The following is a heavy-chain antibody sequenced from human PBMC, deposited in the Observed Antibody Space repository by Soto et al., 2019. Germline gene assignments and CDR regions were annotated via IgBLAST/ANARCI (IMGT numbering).Heavy chain of an antibody. D-gene: IGHD6-19*01. CDR1: GFTFSDYY. Sequence: QVQLVESGGGLVQPGGSLRLSCAASGFTFSDYYMSWIRQAPGKGLEWVSYISSSGSTIYDADSVKGRFTISRDNAKNSLYLQMNSLRAEVTSVYYCARDLGKVAGTMDDAYDIWGQGTKVTVSS. CDR2: ISSSGSTI. V-gene: IGHV3-11*01. CDR3: ARDLGKVAGTMDDAYDI. J-gene: IGHJ3*02.